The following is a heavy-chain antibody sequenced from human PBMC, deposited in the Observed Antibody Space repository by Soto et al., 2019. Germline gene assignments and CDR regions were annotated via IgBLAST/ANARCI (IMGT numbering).Heavy chain of an antibody. CDR3: AREGHCSSTSCYGPALDY. J-gene: IGHJ4*02. V-gene: IGHV4-38-2*02. CDR1: GYSISSGYY. CDR2: MYYSGAT. D-gene: IGHD2-2*01. Sequence: SETLSLTCDVSGYSISSGYYWAWIRQPPGKGLEWIATMYYSGATYYNPSLKSRVTISADTSKNQFSLKLSSVTAADTAVYFCAREGHCSSTSCYGPALDYWGLGVLVTVSS.